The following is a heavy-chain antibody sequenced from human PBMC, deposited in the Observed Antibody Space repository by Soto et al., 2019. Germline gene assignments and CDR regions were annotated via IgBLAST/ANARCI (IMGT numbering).Heavy chain of an antibody. D-gene: IGHD2-15*01. J-gene: IGHJ4*02. CDR1: GVSISSHY. CDR2: VYHSGTT. CDR3: ARERWTCSAGSCYWDFDY. Sequence: QVQLQESGPGLVKPSETLSLTCTVSGVSISSHYWTWIRQPPGKGLEWIAYVYHSGTTSYRPSLKGRVXXXLXXSRSQFSLQLISVTAADTAVFYCARERWTCSAGSCYWDFDYWGQGTLVTVSS. V-gene: IGHV4-59*11.